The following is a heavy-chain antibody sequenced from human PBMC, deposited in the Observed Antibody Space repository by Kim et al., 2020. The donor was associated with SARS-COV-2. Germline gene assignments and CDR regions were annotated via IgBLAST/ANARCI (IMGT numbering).Heavy chain of an antibody. V-gene: IGHV5-10-1*01. D-gene: IGHD3-9*01. CDR1: GYSFTSYW. CDR3: ARGSRGYYDILTGYWL. CDR2: IDPSDSYN. J-gene: IGHJ4*02. Sequence: GESLKISCQGSGYSFTSYWISWVRQMPGKGLEWMGRIDPSDSYNNYSPSFKGHVTISADKSISTAYLQWSSLKASDTAMYYCARGSRGYYDILTGYWLWGQGTLVTVSS.